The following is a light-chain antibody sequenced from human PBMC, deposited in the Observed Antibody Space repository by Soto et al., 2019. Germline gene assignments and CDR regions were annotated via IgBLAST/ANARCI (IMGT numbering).Light chain of an antibody. V-gene: IGKV3-15*01. CDR2: GAS. J-gene: IGKJ1*01. CDR3: QQYNTWHPKMA. Sequence: VVMQSPATLSVFQGETATLSCRASQSVSSDLAWYQQRPGQAPRLLIYGASTRATGIPARFRGSGSGTEFRLTISSLQSEDFATYYCQQYNTWHPKMAFGRGTKVDSK. CDR1: QSVSSD.